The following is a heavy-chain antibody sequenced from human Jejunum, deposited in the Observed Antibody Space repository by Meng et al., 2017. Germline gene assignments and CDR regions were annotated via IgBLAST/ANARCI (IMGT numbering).Heavy chain of an antibody. CDR1: GGSISSSNR. CDR2: MYHGGDT. D-gene: IGHD2-15*01. V-gene: IGHV4-4*02. Sequence: QLQLQESGPGLVKPSGTLFLTCGVSGGSISSSNRWSWVRQSPGKGLEWIGEMYHGGDTNYNPSLETRVTISTDTSRNEFSLKLRSVTAADTAVYYCARDWGCRDGSCFSGLLEYWGQGILVTSPQ. J-gene: IGHJ4*02. CDR3: ARDWGCRDGSCFSGLLEY.